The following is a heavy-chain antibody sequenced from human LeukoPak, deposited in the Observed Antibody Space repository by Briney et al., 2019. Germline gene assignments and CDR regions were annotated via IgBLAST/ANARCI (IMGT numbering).Heavy chain of an antibody. Sequence: SETLSLTCAVYGGSFSGYYWSWIRQPPGKGLEWIGEINHSGSTNYNPSLKSRVTISVDTSKNQFSLKLTSVTAADTAVYYCARDGYYDSSGYPKPPDYWGQGTLVTVSS. D-gene: IGHD3-22*01. CDR1: GGSFSGYY. CDR3: ARDGYYDSSGYPKPPDY. V-gene: IGHV4-34*01. CDR2: INHSGST. J-gene: IGHJ4*02.